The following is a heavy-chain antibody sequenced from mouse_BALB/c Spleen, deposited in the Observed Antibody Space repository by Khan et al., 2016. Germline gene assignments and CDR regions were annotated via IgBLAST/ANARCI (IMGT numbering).Heavy chain of an antibody. CDR2: TDPANGNT. Sequence: VQLKESGAELVKPAASLKLSCTASGYNIKDIYIHWVKQRPEKGLERIRRTDPANGNTKYDPKFQGKATITADTSSNTAYLQLSSLTSEDTAVYYCRISTINSWCQGTTLTVSS. CDR1: GYNIKDIY. CDR3: RISTINS. J-gene: IGHJ2*01. V-gene: IGHV14-3*02. D-gene: IGHD1-3*01.